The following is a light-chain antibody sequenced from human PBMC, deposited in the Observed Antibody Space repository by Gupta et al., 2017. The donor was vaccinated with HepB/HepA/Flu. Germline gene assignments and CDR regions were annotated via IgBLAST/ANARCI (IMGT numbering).Light chain of an antibody. J-gene: IGKJ1*01. CDR1: QHVSSSY. CDR3: QKYSRSLWA. CDR2: GTF. V-gene: IGKV3-20*01. Sequence: EIVLTQSPGSLSLSPGERATLSCRASQHVSSSYLAWFQQKPGLPPRLLIYGTFTRATGIPDRFSGSGFGKDFTLTISRLEPEDFAVYYCQKYSRSLWAFGQGTKVEVK.